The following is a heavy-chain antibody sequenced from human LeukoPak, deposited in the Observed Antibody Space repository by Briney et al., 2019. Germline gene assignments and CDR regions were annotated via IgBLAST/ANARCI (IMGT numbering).Heavy chain of an antibody. CDR3: ARGQGGGTMIVGYYFDY. Sequence: PGGSLRLSCAASGFTVSSNYMSWVRQAPGKGLEWVSVIYSGGSTYYADSVKGRFTISRDNSKNTLYLQMNSLRAEDTAVYYCARGQGGGTMIVGYYFDYWGQGTLVTVSS. CDR1: GFTVSSNY. CDR2: IYSGGST. D-gene: IGHD3-22*01. J-gene: IGHJ4*02. V-gene: IGHV3-53*01.